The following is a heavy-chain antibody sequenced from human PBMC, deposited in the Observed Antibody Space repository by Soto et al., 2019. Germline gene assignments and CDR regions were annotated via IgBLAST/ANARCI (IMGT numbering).Heavy chain of an antibody. V-gene: IGHV4-59*08. CDR2: IYYSGST. CDR3: ARGEWLPYSLWWFDP. D-gene: IGHD5-12*01. Sequence: SETLSLTCTVSGGSISSYYWSWIRQPPGKGLEWIGYIYYSGSTNYNPSLKSRVTISVDTSMNQFSLKLSSVTAADTAVYYCARGEWLPYSLWWFDPWGQGTLVTVSS. CDR1: GGSISSYY. J-gene: IGHJ5*02.